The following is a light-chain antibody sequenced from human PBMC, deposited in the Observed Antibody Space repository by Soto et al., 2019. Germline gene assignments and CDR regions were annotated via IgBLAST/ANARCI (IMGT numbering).Light chain of an antibody. Sequence: DIVLTQSPGTLSLSPGESATLSCRASQSLSSNHLGWSLDWYQQNPGQTPSLLIYGTSYRATGIPDRFSGVVSGTAFPLTISSLEPEDFAVYYCQQDGISHPITFGQGTRLEIK. V-gene: IGKV3-20*01. CDR1: QSLSSNH. J-gene: IGKJ5*01. CDR2: GTS. CDR3: QQDGISHPIT.